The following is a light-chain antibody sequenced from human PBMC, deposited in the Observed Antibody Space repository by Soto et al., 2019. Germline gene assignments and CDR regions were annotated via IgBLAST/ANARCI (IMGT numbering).Light chain of an antibody. CDR2: ASS. V-gene: IGKV3D-15*01. CDR1: QSVGSN. Sequence: EIVMTQSPATLSVSPGGRATLVCRASQSVGSNLAWYQHKPGQAPRILIYASSNRATGIPDRFSGSASGTDFTLTINRLEPEDFAVYYCQLYGISPHFGQGTRLEIK. J-gene: IGKJ5*01. CDR3: QLYGISPH.